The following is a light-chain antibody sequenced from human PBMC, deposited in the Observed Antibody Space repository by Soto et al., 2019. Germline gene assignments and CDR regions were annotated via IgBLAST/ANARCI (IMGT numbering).Light chain of an antibody. J-gene: IGKJ1*01. CDR1: QSVSSSY. CDR3: QQYGSSART. Sequence: EIVLTQSPGTLSLSPGERATLSCRASQSVSSSYLAWYQQKPGQAPRLLIYGASSRATGIPDRFSGSGSGTDFPLTISRLEPDDFAVSYCQQYGSSARTFGHGTEVEIK. CDR2: GAS. V-gene: IGKV3-20*01.